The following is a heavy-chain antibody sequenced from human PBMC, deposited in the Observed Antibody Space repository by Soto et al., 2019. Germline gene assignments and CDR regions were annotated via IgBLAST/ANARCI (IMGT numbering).Heavy chain of an antibody. V-gene: IGHV3-30*18. Sequence: GSLRLSCAASGLSLSSYGMPWVRQAPGKGLEWVALISYDGSNKYYADSVKGRFTISRDNSKNSLYLQMNRQRVEDTAVYYCAKEARYCSRTSCYQFDYWGRGTLVTVSS. J-gene: IGHJ4*01. CDR1: GLSLSSYG. D-gene: IGHD2-2*01. CDR3: AKEARYCSRTSCYQFDY. CDR2: ISYDGSNK.